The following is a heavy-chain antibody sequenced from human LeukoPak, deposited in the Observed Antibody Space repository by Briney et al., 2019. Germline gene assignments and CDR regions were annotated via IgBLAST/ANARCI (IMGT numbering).Heavy chain of an antibody. V-gene: IGHV4-38-2*02. CDR3: ARDLVQMAQPAWFDP. CDR2: IYHSGST. J-gene: IGHJ5*02. D-gene: IGHD5-24*01. Sequence: SETLSLTCTVSGYPISSGYYWGWIRQPPGKGLEWIGRIYHSGSTYYNPSLKSRVTISVDTSKNQFSLKLSSVTAADTAVYYCARDLVQMAQPAWFDPWGQGTLVTVSS. CDR1: GYPISSGYY.